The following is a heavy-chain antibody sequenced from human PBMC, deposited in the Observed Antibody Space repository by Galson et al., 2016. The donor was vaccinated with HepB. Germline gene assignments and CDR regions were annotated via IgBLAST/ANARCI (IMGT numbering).Heavy chain of an antibody. CDR3: GKDRWELIPEQ. Sequence: SLRLSCAASGFTFSSYAMNWVRQAPGKGLEWVSTISGSGGSTYHADSVKGRFTISRDNSKNTLFLQMNGLRAEDTAVYYCGKDRWELIPEQWGQGTLVTVSS. J-gene: IGHJ4*02. D-gene: IGHD3-10*01. V-gene: IGHV3-23*01. CDR2: ISGSGGST. CDR1: GFTFSSYA.